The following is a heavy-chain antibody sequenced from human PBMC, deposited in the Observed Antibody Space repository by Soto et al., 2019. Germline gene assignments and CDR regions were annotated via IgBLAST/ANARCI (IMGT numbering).Heavy chain of an antibody. Sequence: QVQLVQSGAEVKKPGASVKVSCKASGYTFTSYGISWVRQAPGQGLEWMGWISAYNGNTNYARKLQGRVTMTKDTATSTAYMERRSLRSDDTAVYYCAGGWFVEFVYYFDYWGQGTLVTVSS. CDR3: AGGWFVEFVYYFDY. CDR2: ISAYNGNT. J-gene: IGHJ4*02. D-gene: IGHD3-10*01. V-gene: IGHV1-18*01. CDR1: GYTFTSYG.